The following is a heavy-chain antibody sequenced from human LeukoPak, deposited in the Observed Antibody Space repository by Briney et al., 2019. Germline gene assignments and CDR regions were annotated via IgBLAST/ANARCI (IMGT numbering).Heavy chain of an antibody. J-gene: IGHJ6*02. Sequence: PGGSLRLSCTASGFTFSDYYMTWIRQAPGKGLEWVSYISSSGSPIDYADSVKGRFTISRDNAKNSLYLQMNSLRPEDTALYYCAKDRTRGFYYYYGMDVWGQGTTVTVSS. CDR2: ISSSGSPI. CDR1: GFTFSDYY. CDR3: AKDRTRGFYYYYGMDV. V-gene: IGHV3-11*01.